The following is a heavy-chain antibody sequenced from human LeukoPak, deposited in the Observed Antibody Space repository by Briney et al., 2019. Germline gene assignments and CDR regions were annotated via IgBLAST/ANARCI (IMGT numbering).Heavy chain of an antibody. CDR1: GFTFSDYY. J-gene: IGHJ4*02. CDR3: ARVGIWQQLDGYYFDY. D-gene: IGHD6-13*01. CDR2: ISSSGNTI. Sequence: GGSLRLXCAASGFTFSDYYMSWIRQAPGKGLEWVSYISSSGNTIYYADSVKGRFTISRDNAKNSLCLQMNSLRAEDTAVYYCARVGIWQQLDGYYFDYWGQGTLVTVSS. V-gene: IGHV3-11*04.